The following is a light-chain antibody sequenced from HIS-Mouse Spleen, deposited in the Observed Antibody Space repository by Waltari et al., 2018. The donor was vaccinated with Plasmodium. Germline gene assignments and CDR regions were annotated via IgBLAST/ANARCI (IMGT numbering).Light chain of an antibody. CDR3: QQSYSTPPT. CDR1: QSISSY. CDR2: AAS. V-gene: IGKV1-39*01. J-gene: IGKJ4*01. Sequence: DIQMTPSPSSLSASVGDRITITCRASQSISSYLNWYQQKPGKAPKLLIYAASSLQSGVASRFSGSGSGTDFTLTISSLQPEDVATYYCQQSYSTPPTFGGGTKVEIK.